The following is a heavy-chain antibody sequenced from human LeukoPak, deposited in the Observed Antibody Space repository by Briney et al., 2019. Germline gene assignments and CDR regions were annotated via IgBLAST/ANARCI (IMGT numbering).Heavy chain of an antibody. J-gene: IGHJ6*02. Sequence: GASVKVSCKASGYTFTCYYMHWVRQAPGQGLEWMGWINPNSGGTNYAQKFQGRVTMTRDTSISTAYMELSRLRSDDTAVYYCARVSVRAPETRYYYGMDVWGQGTTVTVSS. CDR3: ARVSVRAPETRYYYGMDV. CDR1: GYTFTCYY. CDR2: INPNSGGT. D-gene: IGHD3-10*01. V-gene: IGHV1-2*02.